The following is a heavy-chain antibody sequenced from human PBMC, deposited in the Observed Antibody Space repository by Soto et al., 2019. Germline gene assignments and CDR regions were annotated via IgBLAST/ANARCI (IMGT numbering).Heavy chain of an antibody. D-gene: IGHD5-18*01. CDR3: ARDTAMMDYYYYGMDV. Sequence: GVSLRLSCAASGFTFSSYSMNWVRQAPGKGLEWVSSISSSSYIYYADSVKGRFTISRDNAKNSLYLQMNSLRAEDTAVYYCARDTAMMDYYYYGMDVWGQGT. J-gene: IGHJ6*02. V-gene: IGHV3-21*01. CDR1: GFTFSSYS. CDR2: ISSSSYI.